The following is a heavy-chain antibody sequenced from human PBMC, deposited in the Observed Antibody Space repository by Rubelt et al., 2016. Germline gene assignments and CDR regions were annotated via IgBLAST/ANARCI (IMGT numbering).Heavy chain of an antibody. CDR2: INHSGST. CDR1: GGSFSGYY. Sequence: QVQLQQWGAGLLKPSETLSLTCAVYGGSFSGYYWSWIRQPPGKGLEWIGEINHSGSTNYNPSLKSRVTISVDTSKNQFSLKRSSLTAADTAVYYCARRRRYSGSSYWYFDLWGRGTLVTVSS. J-gene: IGHJ2*01. CDR3: ARRRRYSGSSYWYFDL. D-gene: IGHD1-26*01. V-gene: IGHV4-34*01.